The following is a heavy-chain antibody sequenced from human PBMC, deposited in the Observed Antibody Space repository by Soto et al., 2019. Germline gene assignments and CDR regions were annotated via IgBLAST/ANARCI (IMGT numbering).Heavy chain of an antibody. Sequence: ASVKVSCKASGYTFTSYYMHWVRQAPGQGLEWMGIINPSGGSTSYAQKFQGRVTMTRDTSTSTVYMELSSLRSEDTAVYYCARAPNSSSWPGDAFDIWGQGTMVTVSS. CDR1: GYTFTSYY. D-gene: IGHD6-13*01. CDR3: ARAPNSSSWPGDAFDI. V-gene: IGHV1-46*01. J-gene: IGHJ3*02. CDR2: INPSGGST.